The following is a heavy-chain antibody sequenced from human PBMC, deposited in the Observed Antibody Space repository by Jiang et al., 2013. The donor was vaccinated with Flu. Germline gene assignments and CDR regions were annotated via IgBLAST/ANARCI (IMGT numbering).Heavy chain of an antibody. CDR2: ISSGGGTI. D-gene: IGHD3-16*01. Sequence: VQLLESGGGLVKPGGSLRLSCAASGLPFSDYHMTWIRQAPGKGLEWASYISSGGGTIYYADSVKGRFTISRDNAKNSLFLQMNSLRAEDSAVYYCARITRWRGGMDVWGQGTTVTVSS. V-gene: IGHV3-11*01. J-gene: IGHJ6*02. CDR1: GLPFSDYH. CDR3: ARITRWRGGMDV.